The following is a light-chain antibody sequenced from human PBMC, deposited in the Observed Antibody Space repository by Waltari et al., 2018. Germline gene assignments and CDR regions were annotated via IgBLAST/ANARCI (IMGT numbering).Light chain of an antibody. CDR2: CAS. CDR1: QSVLYSSNNKNY. CDR3: QQYYSTPRT. J-gene: IGKJ1*01. Sequence: DIVMTQSPDSLAVSLGERATINCKSSQSVLYSSNNKNYLAWYQQKPGQPPKLLICCASTRESGVPDRFSGSGSGTDFTLTISSLQAEDVAVYYCQQYYSTPRTFGQGTKVEIK. V-gene: IGKV4-1*01.